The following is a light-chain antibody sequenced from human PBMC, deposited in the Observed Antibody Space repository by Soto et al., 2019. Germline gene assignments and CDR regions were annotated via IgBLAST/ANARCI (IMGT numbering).Light chain of an antibody. Sequence: QSVLTQPPSASGTSGQRVTISCSGSSSNIGTNAVNWYQQLPGTAPKLLIYSTNQRPSGVPDRFSGSKSGTSASLAISGLRSEDEADYYCAAWDDSLNVVFGGGTKVTVL. V-gene: IGLV1-44*01. J-gene: IGLJ2*01. CDR2: STN. CDR3: AAWDDSLNVV. CDR1: SSNIGTNA.